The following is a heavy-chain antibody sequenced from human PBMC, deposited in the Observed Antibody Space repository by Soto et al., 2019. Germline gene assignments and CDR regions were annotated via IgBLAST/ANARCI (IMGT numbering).Heavy chain of an antibody. D-gene: IGHD3-10*01. CDR1: GFTFSNAW. Sequence: GGSLRLSCAASGFTFSNAWMSWVRQAPGKGLEWVGRIKSKTDGGTTDYAAPVKGRFTISRDDSKNTLYLQMNSLKTEDTAVYYCTTDLYYYGSGLLHYYMDVWGKGTTVTVSS. CDR2: IKSKTDGGTT. J-gene: IGHJ6*03. CDR3: TTDLYYYGSGLLHYYMDV. V-gene: IGHV3-15*01.